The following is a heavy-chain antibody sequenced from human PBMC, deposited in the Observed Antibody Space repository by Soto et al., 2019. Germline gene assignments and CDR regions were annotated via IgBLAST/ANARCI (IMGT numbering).Heavy chain of an antibody. CDR1: GFTFSSYS. CDR2: ISSSSYI. Sequence: GGSLRLSCAASGFTFSSYSMNWVRQAPGKGLEWVSSISSSSYIYYADSVKGRFTISRDNAKNSLYLQMNSLRAEDTAVYYCARDEDDFWSGYPMYYFDYWGQGTLVTVSS. CDR3: ARDEDDFWSGYPMYYFDY. D-gene: IGHD3-3*01. V-gene: IGHV3-21*01. J-gene: IGHJ4*02.